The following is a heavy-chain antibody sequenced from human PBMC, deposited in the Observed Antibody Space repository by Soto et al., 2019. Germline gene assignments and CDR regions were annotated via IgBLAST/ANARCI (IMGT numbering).Heavy chain of an antibody. CDR1: GGSFSGYY. CDR2: INHSGST. V-gene: IGHV4-34*01. J-gene: IGHJ4*02. Sequence: SETLSLTCAVYGGSFSGYYWSWIRQPPGKGLEWIGEINHSGSTNYNPSLKSRVTISVDTSKNQFSLKLSSVTAADTAVYYCARVGSNGSGSYIDYWGQGTLVTVSS. D-gene: IGHD3-10*01. CDR3: ARVGSNGSGSYIDY.